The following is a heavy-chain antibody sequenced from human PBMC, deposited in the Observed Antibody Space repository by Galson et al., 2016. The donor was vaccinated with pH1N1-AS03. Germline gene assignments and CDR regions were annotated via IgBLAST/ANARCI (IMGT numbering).Heavy chain of an antibody. V-gene: IGHV3-7*01. CDR1: EFIFGDFW. J-gene: IGHJ3*02. Sequence: SLRLSCAASEFIFGDFWMAWVRQAPGKGPEWVANINQDGVKKHYVDSVEGRFTVSRDNAKNSLYLQMNSLRVEDTALYFCVIDYSPGSRNDGLYDAFAIWGRGTLVTVSS. D-gene: IGHD1-1*01. CDR2: INQDGVKK. CDR3: VIDYSPGSRNDGLYDAFAI.